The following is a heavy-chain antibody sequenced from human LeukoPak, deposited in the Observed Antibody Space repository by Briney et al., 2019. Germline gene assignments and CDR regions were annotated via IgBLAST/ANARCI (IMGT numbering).Heavy chain of an antibody. CDR1: GFTFSSYE. Sequence: PGGSLRLSCAASGFTFSSYEMNWVRQAPGKGLEWVSYISSSGSTIYYADSVKGRFTISRDNAKNALYLQMNSLRAEDTAVYYCARDTGWHNYAYWGQGALVIVSS. CDR3: ARDTGWHNYAY. D-gene: IGHD6-19*01. J-gene: IGHJ4*02. CDR2: ISSSGSTI. V-gene: IGHV3-48*03.